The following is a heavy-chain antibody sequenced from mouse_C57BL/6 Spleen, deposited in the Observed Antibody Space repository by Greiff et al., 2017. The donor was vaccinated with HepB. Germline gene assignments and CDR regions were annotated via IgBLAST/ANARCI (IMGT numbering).Heavy chain of an antibody. CDR1: GFTFSSYA. CDR2: ISSGGDYI. J-gene: IGHJ4*01. V-gene: IGHV5-9-1*02. D-gene: IGHD2-1*01. Sequence: EVQRVESGEGLVKPGGSLKLSCAASGFTFSSYAMSWVRQTPEKRLEWVAYISSGGDYIYYADTVKGRFTISRDNARNTLYLQMSSLQSEDTAMYYCTREGYGIYAMDYWGQGTSVTVSS. CDR3: TREGYGIYAMDY.